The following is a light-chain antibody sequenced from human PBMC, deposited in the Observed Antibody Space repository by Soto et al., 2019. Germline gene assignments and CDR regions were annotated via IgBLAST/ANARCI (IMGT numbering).Light chain of an antibody. CDR3: QSYDNSHDWDVI. J-gene: IGLJ2*01. Sequence: QSVLTQPPSVSGAPGQRVTISCTGSSSNIGAGYAVHWYQQPPGTAPKLLISDSDNRPSGVPDRFSGSKSGTSASLAITGLPAEDEADYYFQSYDNSHDWDVIFGGGTKLTVL. CDR2: DSD. V-gene: IGLV1-40*01. CDR1: SSNIGAGYA.